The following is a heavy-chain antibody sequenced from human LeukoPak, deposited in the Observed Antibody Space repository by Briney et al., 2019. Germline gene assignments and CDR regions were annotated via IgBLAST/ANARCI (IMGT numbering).Heavy chain of an antibody. CDR1: GYTFTGYY. V-gene: IGHV1-2*02. Sequence: GASVKVSCKASGYTFTGYYMNWVRQAPGQGLEWMGWINPNSGGTNYAQKFQGRVTMTRDTSISTAYMELSRLRSDDTAVYYCVRNPIDRSDGTCYSRFDPWGQGTLVTVSS. D-gene: IGHD2-15*01. CDR2: INPNSGGT. CDR3: VRNPIDRSDGTCYSRFDP. J-gene: IGHJ5*02.